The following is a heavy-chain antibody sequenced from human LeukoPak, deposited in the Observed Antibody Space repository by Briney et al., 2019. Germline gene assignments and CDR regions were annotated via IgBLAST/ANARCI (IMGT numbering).Heavy chain of an antibody. J-gene: IGHJ5*02. D-gene: IGHD2-2*01. CDR2: INPKSGGT. Sequence: ASVKVSCKASRYTFTGYYMHWVRQAPGQGLEWMGWINPKSGGTNYAQKFQGRVTMTRDTSISTAYMELSRLRSDDTAVYYCAKEDQLLPNWFDPWGQGTLVTVSS. CDR3: AKEDQLLPNWFDP. V-gene: IGHV1-2*02. CDR1: RYTFTGYY.